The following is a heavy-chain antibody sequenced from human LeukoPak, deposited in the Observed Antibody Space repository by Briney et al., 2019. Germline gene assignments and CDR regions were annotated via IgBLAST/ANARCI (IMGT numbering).Heavy chain of an antibody. CDR3: ARFPYFEGFDY. D-gene: IGHD3-9*01. CDR2: MYYSGNT. Sequence: SETLSLTCTVSGDSISGFYWNWIRQPPGKGLEWIGYMYYSGNTNYNPSLKSRVTLSMDTSKNQFSLKLRSVTAADTAVYFCARFPYFEGFDYWGQGTQVIVSS. CDR1: GDSISGFY. J-gene: IGHJ4*02. V-gene: IGHV4-59*12.